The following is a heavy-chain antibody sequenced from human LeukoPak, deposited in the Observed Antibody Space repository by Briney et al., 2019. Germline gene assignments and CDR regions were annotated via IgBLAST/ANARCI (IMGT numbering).Heavy chain of an antibody. CDR1: GYSFTSYW. D-gene: IGHD3-9*01. CDR2: IYPGDSDT. V-gene: IGHV5-51*01. Sequence: GESLKISCKGSGYSFTSYWIGWVRQMPGKGLERMGIIYPGDSDTRYSPSFQGQVTISADKSISTAYLQWSSLKASDTAMYYCARRYYDILTGPNWFDTWGQGTLVTVSS. CDR3: ARRYYDILTGPNWFDT. J-gene: IGHJ5*02.